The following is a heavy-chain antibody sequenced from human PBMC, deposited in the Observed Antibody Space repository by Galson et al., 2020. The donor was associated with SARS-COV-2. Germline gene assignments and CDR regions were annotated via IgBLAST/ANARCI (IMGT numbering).Heavy chain of an antibody. CDR1: GFTFSDSS. CDR2: IRSKANSYAT. D-gene: IGHD6-6*01. V-gene: IGHV3-73*01. Sequence: GESLKISCAASGFTFSDSSMHWVRQASGKGLEWVGRIRSKANSYATAYAASLKGRFTISRDDSKNTAYLQMNSLKTEDTAVYYCTRVPHYSSSFCDAFDIWGQGTMVTVSS. J-gene: IGHJ3*02. CDR3: TRVPHYSSSFCDAFDI.